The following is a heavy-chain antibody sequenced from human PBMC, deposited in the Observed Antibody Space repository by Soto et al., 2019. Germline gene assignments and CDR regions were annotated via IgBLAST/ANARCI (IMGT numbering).Heavy chain of an antibody. CDR3: AKDHYDSSGYLDY. CDR2: ISYDGSNK. D-gene: IGHD3-22*01. V-gene: IGHV3-30*18. J-gene: IGHJ4*02. CDR1: GFTFSSYG. Sequence: GGSLRLSCAASGFTFSSYGMHWVRQAPGKGLEWVAVISYDGSNKYYADSVKGRFTISRDNSKNTLYLQMNSLRAEDTAVYYGAKDHYDSSGYLDYWGQGTLVTVSS.